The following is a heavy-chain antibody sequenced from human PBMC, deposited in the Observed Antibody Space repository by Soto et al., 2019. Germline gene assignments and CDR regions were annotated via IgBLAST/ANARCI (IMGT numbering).Heavy chain of an antibody. J-gene: IGHJ4*02. D-gene: IGHD1-7*01. CDR1: GYTFTTYF. V-gene: IGHV1-2*02. Sequence: QVQLVQSGAEVVKPGASVKVSCKASGYTFTTYFLHWVRQAPGQGLDWLGWIFPVSGGTNYAQKFQGRVTMTRDTSINTAYMELSRLTSADTGVYYCAREWQRGTECWGQGALITVSS. CDR3: AREWQRGTEC. CDR2: IFPVSGGT.